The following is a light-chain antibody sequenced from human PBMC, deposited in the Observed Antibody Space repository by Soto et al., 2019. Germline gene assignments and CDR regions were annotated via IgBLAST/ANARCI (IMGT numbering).Light chain of an antibody. CDR1: SSDVGGYNY. J-gene: IGLJ2*01. Sequence: QSALTQPPSASGSPGQSVTISCTGTSSDVGGYNYVSWYQHHPGKAPKLIIFEVTKRPSGVPDRFSGSKSGNTASLTVSGLQAEDEADYYCSSYAGSNTVVFGVRTKLTVL. CDR3: SSYAGSNTVV. V-gene: IGLV2-8*01. CDR2: EVT.